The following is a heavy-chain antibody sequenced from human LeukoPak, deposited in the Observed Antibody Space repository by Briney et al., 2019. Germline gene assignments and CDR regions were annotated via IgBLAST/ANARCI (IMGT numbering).Heavy chain of an antibody. J-gene: IGHJ5*02. CDR3: ARVQSRLSWFDP. V-gene: IGHV4-39*07. Sequence: SEALSLTCTVSGDSITSNTYYWGWIRQPPGKGLEWIGSIYYSGSTYYNPSLRGRVSISLDTSKNQFSLRLGSVTAADTAVYYCARVQSRLSWFDPWGQGTLVTVSS. CDR2: IYYSGST. CDR1: GDSITSNTYY.